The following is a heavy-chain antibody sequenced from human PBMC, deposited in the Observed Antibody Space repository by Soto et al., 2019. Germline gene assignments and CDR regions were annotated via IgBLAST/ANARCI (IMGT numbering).Heavy chain of an antibody. D-gene: IGHD1-26*01. CDR2: INHRGSS. V-gene: IGHV4-34*01. CDR3: ATVLPSLEIVGASTVADY. J-gene: IGHJ4*02. CDR1: GASISNYY. Sequence: ETLSLTCAVYGASISNYYWTWIRQTPGKWLEWIGEINHRGSSNYNPSLKSRVTISRDTSKNQLSLKLTSVTAADTAVYYCATVLPSLEIVGASTVADYWGQGTPVTVSS.